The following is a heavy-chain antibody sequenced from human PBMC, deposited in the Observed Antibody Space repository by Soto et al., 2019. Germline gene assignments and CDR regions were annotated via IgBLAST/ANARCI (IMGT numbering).Heavy chain of an antibody. J-gene: IGHJ6*02. V-gene: IGHV3-30*18. D-gene: IGHD3-10*01. Sequence: QVQLVESGGGVVQPGRSLRLSCAASGFTFSSYGMHWVRQAPGKGLEWVAVISYDGSNEYYADSVKGRFTISRDNSKNTLYLQMNSLRAEDTAVYYCAKEGVTMVRGDYGMDVWGQGTTVTVSS. CDR1: GFTFSSYG. CDR3: AKEGVTMVRGDYGMDV. CDR2: ISYDGSNE.